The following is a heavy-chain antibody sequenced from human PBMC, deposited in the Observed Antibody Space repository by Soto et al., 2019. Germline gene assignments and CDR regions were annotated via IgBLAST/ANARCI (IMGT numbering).Heavy chain of an antibody. J-gene: IGHJ4*02. CDR2: IYYSGST. CDR1: GGSISSYY. Sequence: SETLSLTCTVSGGSISSYYWSWIRQPPGKGLEWIGYIYYSGSTNYNPSLKSRVTISVDTSKNQFSLKLSSVTAADTAVYYCARLDTGSSGSRDYWGQGTLVTVSS. V-gene: IGHV4-59*08. D-gene: IGHD3-22*01. CDR3: ARLDTGSSGSRDY.